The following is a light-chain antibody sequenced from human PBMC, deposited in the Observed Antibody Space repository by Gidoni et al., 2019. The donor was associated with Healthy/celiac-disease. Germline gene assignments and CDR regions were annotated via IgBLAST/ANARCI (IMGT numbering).Light chain of an antibody. CDR2: AAS. Sequence: TLSVFAVERATLSCRARQSVSSFFVCEQQKPGVAPRLLIYAASCSAFGIPCLFSGSGSGTYCPITISSLASEDFAFYYCQQCSNWPLTFGQGTKVEIK. CDR1: QSVSSF. CDR3: QQCSNWPLT. J-gene: IGKJ1*01. V-gene: IGKV3-11*01.